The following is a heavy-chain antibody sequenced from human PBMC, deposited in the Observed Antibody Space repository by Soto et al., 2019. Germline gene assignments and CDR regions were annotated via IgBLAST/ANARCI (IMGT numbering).Heavy chain of an antibody. CDR3: ARHLAGSRSYVYNGMDV. J-gene: IGHJ6*02. CDR1: GGSISNTNSY. CDR2: IYYSDTT. D-gene: IGHD3-10*01. V-gene: IGHV4-39*01. Sequence: SETLSLTCSVSGGSISNTNSYWGWIRQPPGKGLEWIGTIYYSDTTFYTPSLKSRVTIFVDTSKNQFSLKLGSATATDTAVYYCARHLAGSRSYVYNGMDVWGQGTTVTVSS.